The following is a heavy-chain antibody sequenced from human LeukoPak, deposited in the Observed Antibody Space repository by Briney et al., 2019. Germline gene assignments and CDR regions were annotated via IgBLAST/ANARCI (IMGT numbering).Heavy chain of an antibody. CDR1: GFTFNDYY. CDR2: ISSSTGYT. V-gene: IGHV3-11*03. Sequence: GGSLRLSCAASGFTFNDYYMSWIRQAPGKGLEWVSFISSSTGYTNYADSVKGRFTISRDNAKNSLYLQMNSLRAEDTAVYCCARWRTTVYGMDVWGQGTTVTVSS. CDR3: ARWRTTVYGMDV. D-gene: IGHD4-11*01. J-gene: IGHJ6*02.